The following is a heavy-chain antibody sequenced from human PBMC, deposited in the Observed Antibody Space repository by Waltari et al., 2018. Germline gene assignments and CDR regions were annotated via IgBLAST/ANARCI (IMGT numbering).Heavy chain of an antibody. Sequence: EVQLVESGGGLVQPGGSLRLSCAASGFTFSSYSMNWVRQAPGKGLEWVSYISSSSSTIYYADSVKGRFTISRDNAKNSLYLQMNSLRAEDTAVYYCARAGVTMVLDLPPLNWFDPWGQGTLVTVSS. CDR1: GFTFSSYS. CDR3: ARAGVTMVLDLPPLNWFDP. CDR2: ISSSSSTI. V-gene: IGHV3-48*04. J-gene: IGHJ5*02. D-gene: IGHD3-10*01.